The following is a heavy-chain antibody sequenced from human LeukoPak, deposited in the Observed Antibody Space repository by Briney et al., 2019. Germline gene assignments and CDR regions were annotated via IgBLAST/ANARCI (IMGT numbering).Heavy chain of an antibody. CDR2: IYYGRSA. Sequence: SETLSLTCTVSGGSISSDFWSWIRQPPGKGLELIGYIYYGRSASYNPSLKSRVTTSVDTSKNQFSLRLSSVTAADTAVYYCARGGPYNWFDPWGQGTLVTVSS. V-gene: IGHV4-59*01. J-gene: IGHJ5*02. D-gene: IGHD3-16*01. CDR3: ARGGPYNWFDP. CDR1: GGSISSDF.